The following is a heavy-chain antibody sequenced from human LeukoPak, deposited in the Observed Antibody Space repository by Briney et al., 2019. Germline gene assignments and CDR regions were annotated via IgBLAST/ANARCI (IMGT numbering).Heavy chain of an antibody. J-gene: IGHJ4*02. V-gene: IGHV7-4-1*02. Sequence: ASVKVSCKASGYTFSNYGMNWVRQAPGQGLEWMGWINTNTGKPTYAQGFTGRFVFSLDTSVSTAYLQISSLKAEDTAVYYCARESEYYYDSSTYSGDDYWGQGTLVTVSS. D-gene: IGHD3-22*01. CDR2: INTNTGKP. CDR3: ARESEYYYDSSTYSGDDY. CDR1: GYTFSNYG.